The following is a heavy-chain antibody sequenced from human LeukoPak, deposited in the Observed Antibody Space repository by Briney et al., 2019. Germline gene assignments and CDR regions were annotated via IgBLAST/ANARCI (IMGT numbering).Heavy chain of an antibody. CDR1: GGSISSGGYY. CDR3: ATKETYYYDSSGYYSS. Sequence: SQTLSLTCTVSGGSISSGGYYRSWIRRHPGKGLEWIGYIYYSGSTYYNPSLKSRVTISVDTSKNQFSLKLSSVTAADTAVYYCATKETYYYDSSGYYSSWGQGTLVTVSS. D-gene: IGHD3-22*01. CDR2: IYYSGST. V-gene: IGHV4-31*03. J-gene: IGHJ5*02.